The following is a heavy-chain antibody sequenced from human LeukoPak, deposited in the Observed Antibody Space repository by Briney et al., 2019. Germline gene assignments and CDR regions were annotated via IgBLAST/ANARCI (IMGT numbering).Heavy chain of an antibody. D-gene: IGHD2-15*01. J-gene: IGHJ4*02. V-gene: IGHV3-48*01. CDR2: ISSSSTTI. CDR1: GFTFSSYN. Sequence: GGSLRLSCAAAGFTFSSYNMNWVRPAPGKGLGWVSYISSSSTTIYYADAVKGRFTISRDNAKNSLYLQMNSLRAEDTAVYYCASSYCSGGTCYSTGELDYWGQGTLVTVSS. CDR3: ASSYCSGGTCYSTGELDY.